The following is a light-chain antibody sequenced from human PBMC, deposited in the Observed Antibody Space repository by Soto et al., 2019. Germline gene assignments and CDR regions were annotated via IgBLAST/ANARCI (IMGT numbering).Light chain of an antibody. Sequence: EILLTQSPGTLSLSPGERATLSCRASQSVSSSYLAWYQQKPGQAPRLLIYGASSRATGIPDRFSGSGSGTDFTLTISRLEPEDFAVYYCQQYGSSPWKFGQGTKV. CDR2: GAS. J-gene: IGKJ1*01. V-gene: IGKV3-20*01. CDR1: QSVSSSY. CDR3: QQYGSSPWK.